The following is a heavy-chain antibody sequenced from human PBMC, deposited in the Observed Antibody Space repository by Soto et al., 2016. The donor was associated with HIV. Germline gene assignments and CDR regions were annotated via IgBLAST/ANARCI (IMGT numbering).Heavy chain of an antibody. Sequence: QVQLVQSGAGVKKPGASLKVSCKASGYTFTGCYIHWVRQAPGQGLEWMGWINPNSGVTNYAQRFQGRVTMTRDTSINTAYMELSRLISDDTAVYYCARAFPRGNYYGSGSQAFDIWGQGTLVTVSS. J-gene: IGHJ3*02. CDR3: ARAFPRGNYYGSGSQAFDI. CDR1: GYTFTGCY. V-gene: IGHV1-2*02. CDR2: INPNSGVT. D-gene: IGHD3-10*01.